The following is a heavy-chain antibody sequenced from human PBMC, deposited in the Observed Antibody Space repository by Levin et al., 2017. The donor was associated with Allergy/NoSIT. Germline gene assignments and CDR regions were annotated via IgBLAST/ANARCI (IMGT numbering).Heavy chain of an antibody. Sequence: ASVKVSCKASGYTFTSYHIHWVRQAPGQGLEWMGWMSPNSGDTGYAQTFQGRVTMTRSTSISTAYMDLSSLTSEDKAVYYCARVYPETGLFDYWGQGTLVTVSS. J-gene: IGHJ4*02. D-gene: IGHD7-27*01. CDR3: ARVYPETGLFDY. CDR1: GYTFTSYH. CDR2: MSPNSGDT. V-gene: IGHV1-8*01.